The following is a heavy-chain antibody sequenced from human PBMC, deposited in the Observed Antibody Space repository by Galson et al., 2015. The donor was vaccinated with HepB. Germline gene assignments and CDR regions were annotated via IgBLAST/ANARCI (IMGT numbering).Heavy chain of an antibody. CDR2: IIPIFGTA. CDR1: GGTFSSYA. Sequence: SVKVSCKASGGTFSSYAISWVRQAPGQGLEWMGGIIPIFGTANYAQKFQGRVTITADESTSTAYMELSSLRSEDTAVYYCARDLLYYYGSGSLGYFDYWGQGTLVTVSS. J-gene: IGHJ4*02. V-gene: IGHV1-69*13. CDR3: ARDLLYYYGSGSLGYFDY. D-gene: IGHD3-10*01.